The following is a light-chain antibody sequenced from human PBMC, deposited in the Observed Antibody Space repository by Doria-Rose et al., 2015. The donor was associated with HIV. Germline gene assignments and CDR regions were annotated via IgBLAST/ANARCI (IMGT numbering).Light chain of an antibody. CDR1: QSFSSNY. CDR2: DGS. V-gene: IGKV3-20*01. J-gene: IGKJ1*01. CDR3: HQYGTSWT. Sequence: TQSPGTLSLSPGERATLSCRASQSFSSNYLAWYQQKPGQAPSLLIYDGSTRATGIPDRFSAGGSGTDFTLTINRLEPEDFALYYCHQYGTSWTFGQGTKVEI.